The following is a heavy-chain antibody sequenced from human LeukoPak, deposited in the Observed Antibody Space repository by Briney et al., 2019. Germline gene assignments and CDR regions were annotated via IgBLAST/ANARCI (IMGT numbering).Heavy chain of an antibody. CDR3: ARQWLVTYYFDY. CDR2: IYYSGST. J-gene: IGHJ4*02. D-gene: IGHD6-19*01. CDR1: GGSISSYY. Sequence: SETLSLTCTVSGGSISSYYWSWIRQPPGKGLQWIGYIYYSGSTNYNPSLKSRVTISVDTSKNQFSLKLSSVTAADTAVYYCARQWLVTYYFDYWGQGTLVTVSS. V-gene: IGHV4-59*01.